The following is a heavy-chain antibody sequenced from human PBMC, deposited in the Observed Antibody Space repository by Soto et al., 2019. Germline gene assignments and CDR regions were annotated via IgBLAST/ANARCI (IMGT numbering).Heavy chain of an antibody. D-gene: IGHD5-18*01. CDR1: GYSFTSYW. J-gene: IGHJ6*02. Sequence: PGESLKISCKGSGYSFTSYWIGCVRQIPGKGLEWMGLIYPGDSDTRYSPSFQGQVTISADKSISTAYLQWSSLKASDTAMYYCARVAYSYGYDYYYGMDVWGQGTTVTVSS. CDR2: IYPGDSDT. V-gene: IGHV5-51*01. CDR3: ARVAYSYGYDYYYGMDV.